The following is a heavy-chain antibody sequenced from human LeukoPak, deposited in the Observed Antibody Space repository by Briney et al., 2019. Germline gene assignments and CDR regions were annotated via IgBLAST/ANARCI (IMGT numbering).Heavy chain of an antibody. Sequence: GASVKVSCKASGYTFSDHHILWVRQAPGQGLEWMGWIHPNGHDTKYAQKFQGRMTMTTDTSISTAYMELNRVTSDDTAVYYCSGHYGPGPVWGQGTLITAPS. V-gene: IGHV1-2*02. CDR1: GYTFSDHH. J-gene: IGHJ4*02. CDR2: IHPNGHDT. CDR3: SGHYGPGPV. D-gene: IGHD3-10*01.